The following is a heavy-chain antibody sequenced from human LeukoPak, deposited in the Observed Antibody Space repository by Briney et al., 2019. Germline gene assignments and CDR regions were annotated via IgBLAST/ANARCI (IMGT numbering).Heavy chain of an antibody. J-gene: IGHJ4*02. D-gene: IGHD5-12*01. V-gene: IGHV4-39*07. CDR1: GGSISSSSYY. Sequence: SETLSLTCTVSGGSISSSSYYWGWIRQPPGKGLEWIGSIYYSGSTYYNPSLKSRVTISVDTSKNQFSLKLSSVTAADTAVYYCARDHVPVDIVATLAWDYWGQGTLVTVSS. CDR3: ARDHVPVDIVATLAWDY. CDR2: IYYSGST.